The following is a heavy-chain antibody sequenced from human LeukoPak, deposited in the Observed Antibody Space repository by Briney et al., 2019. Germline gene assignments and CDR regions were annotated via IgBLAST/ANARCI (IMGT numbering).Heavy chain of an antibody. CDR2: IYYSGST. CDR1: GGSISSYY. Sequence: PSETLSLTRTVSGGSISSYYWSWIRQPPGKGLEWIGYIYYSGSTNYNPSLKSRVTISVDTSKNQFSLKLSSVTAADTAVYYCASHIAAAGTGWFDPWGQGTLVTVSS. V-gene: IGHV4-59*08. CDR3: ASHIAAAGTGWFDP. D-gene: IGHD6-13*01. J-gene: IGHJ5*02.